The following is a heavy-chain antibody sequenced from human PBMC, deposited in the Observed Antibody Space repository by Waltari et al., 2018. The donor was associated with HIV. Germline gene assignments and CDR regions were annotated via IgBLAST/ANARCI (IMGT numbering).Heavy chain of an antibody. CDR3: ARGTTVTNGGLWDY. V-gene: IGHV4-31*03. CDR2: IYYSGSI. Sequence: VQLQESGPGLVKPSQTLSLTCTVSGGSIRSGGSYWSWIRQHPGKGLEWIGYIYYSGSIYYNPSLKSRVTISRDTSKNQFSLKLNSVTAADTAVYYCARGTTVTNGGLWDYWGQGSLVTVSS. D-gene: IGHD4-17*01. J-gene: IGHJ4*02. CDR1: GGSIRSGGSY.